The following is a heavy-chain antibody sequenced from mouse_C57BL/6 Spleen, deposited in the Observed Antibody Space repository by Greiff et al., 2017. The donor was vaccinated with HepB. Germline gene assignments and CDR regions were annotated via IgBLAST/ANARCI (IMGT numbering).Heavy chain of an antibody. CDR2: ISYDGSN. Sequence: DVQLQESGPGLVKPSQSLSLTCSVTGYSITSGYYWNWIRQFPGNKLEWMGYISYDGSNNYNPSLKNRISITRDTSKNQFFLKLNSVTTEDTATYYCAREAGTGYFDVWGTRTTVTVSS. V-gene: IGHV3-6*01. CDR1: GYSITSGYY. J-gene: IGHJ1*03. CDR3: AREAGTGYFDV. D-gene: IGHD3-3*01.